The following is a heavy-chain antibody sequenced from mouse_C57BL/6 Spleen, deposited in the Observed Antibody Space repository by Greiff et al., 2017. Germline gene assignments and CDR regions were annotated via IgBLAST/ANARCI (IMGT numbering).Heavy chain of an antibody. D-gene: IGHD4-1*01. CDR2: INPSSGYT. CDR1: GYTFTSYT. CDR3: ARWETGFAY. Sequence: QVQLKQSGAELARPGASVKMSCKASGYTFTSYTMHWVKQRPGQGLEWIGYINPSSGYTKYNQKFKDKATLTADKSSSTAYMQLSSLTSEDSAVYYCARWETGFAYWGQGTLVTVSA. V-gene: IGHV1-4*01. J-gene: IGHJ3*01.